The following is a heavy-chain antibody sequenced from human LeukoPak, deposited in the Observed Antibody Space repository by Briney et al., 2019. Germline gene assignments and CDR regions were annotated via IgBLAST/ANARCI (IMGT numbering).Heavy chain of an antibody. CDR1: GGSISSYY. Sequence: SETLSLTCTVSGGSISSYYWSWIRQPPGEGLEWIGYIYYGGSTNYNPSLKSRVTISVDTSKNQFSLKLSSVTAADTAVYYCATTSSHCSSTSCPSDYWGQGTLVTVSS. CDR2: IYYGGST. CDR3: ATTSSHCSSTSCPSDY. V-gene: IGHV4-59*08. D-gene: IGHD2-2*01. J-gene: IGHJ4*02.